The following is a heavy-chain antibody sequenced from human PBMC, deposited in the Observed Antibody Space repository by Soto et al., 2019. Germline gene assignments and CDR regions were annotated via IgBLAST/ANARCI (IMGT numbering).Heavy chain of an antibody. D-gene: IGHD3-9*01. V-gene: IGHV1-69*06. Sequence: QVQLVQSGAEVKKPGSSVKVSCKASGGTFTNYTISWVRQAPGQGLEWMGGIIPMFGTTNHAQKFQGRVTINATKYTTRAHRELSSLRSEDTAVYYCAIGIGLLYFVWSFEYWGQGTLVTVSS. CDR2: IIPMFGTT. CDR1: GGTFTNYT. J-gene: IGHJ4*02. CDR3: AIGIGLLYFVWSFEY.